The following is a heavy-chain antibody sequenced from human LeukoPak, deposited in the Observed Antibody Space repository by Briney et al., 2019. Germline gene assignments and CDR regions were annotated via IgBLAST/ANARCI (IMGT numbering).Heavy chain of an antibody. D-gene: IGHD2-21*02. V-gene: IGHV7-4-1*02. CDR3: ARGRLVTKGQLVY. Sequence: ASVKVSCKASGYTFTNYATNWVRQAPGQGLEWMGWINTNTGIPTYAQGFTGRLVFSLDTSVSTAYLQISSLKAEDTAVYYCARGRLVTKGQLVYWGQGTLVIVSS. J-gene: IGHJ4*02. CDR1: GYTFTNYA. CDR2: INTNTGIP.